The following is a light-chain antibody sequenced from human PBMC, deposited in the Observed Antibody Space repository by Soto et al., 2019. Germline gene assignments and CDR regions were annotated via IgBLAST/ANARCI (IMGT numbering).Light chain of an antibody. CDR1: SSNVGRHY. V-gene: IGLV1-47*01. Sequence: QSVLTQPPSTSETPGPRITVSCSGSSSNVGRHYVNWYRHVPGTAPKLLIYRNDPRPSGVPDLFSASNSGTSASLAISGLRGEDEGDYFCAAWDDTLSAWVFGGGTKVTVL. CDR3: AAWDDTLSAWV. J-gene: IGLJ3*02. CDR2: RND.